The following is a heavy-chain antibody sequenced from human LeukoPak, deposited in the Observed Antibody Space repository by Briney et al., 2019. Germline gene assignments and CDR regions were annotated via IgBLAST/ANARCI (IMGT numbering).Heavy chain of an antibody. D-gene: IGHD3-22*01. J-gene: IGHJ5*02. Sequence: ASVKVSCKVSGYTLTELSMHWVRQAPGKGLEWMGGFDPEDGETIYAQKFQGRVTMTEDTSTDIAYMELSSLRSEDTAVYYCATMYYYDSSGQNWFDPWGQGTLVTVSS. CDR2: FDPEDGET. CDR3: ATMYYYDSSGQNWFDP. CDR1: GYTLTELS. V-gene: IGHV1-24*01.